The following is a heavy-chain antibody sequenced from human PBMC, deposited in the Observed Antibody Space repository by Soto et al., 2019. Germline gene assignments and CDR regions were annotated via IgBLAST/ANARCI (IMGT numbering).Heavy chain of an antibody. CDR2: INPFDGSR. D-gene: IGHD3-10*01. Sequence: GASVKVSCEASVYNISSYYIHWVRQAPGQGLEWMGWINPFDGSRMFAQSFQGRVTMTRDTSTSTVYMEVSSLRSEDTAVYYCSRVDPGETSPFDHWG. V-gene: IGHV1-46*03. J-gene: IGHJ4*01. CDR3: SRVDPGETSPFDH. CDR1: VYNISSYY.